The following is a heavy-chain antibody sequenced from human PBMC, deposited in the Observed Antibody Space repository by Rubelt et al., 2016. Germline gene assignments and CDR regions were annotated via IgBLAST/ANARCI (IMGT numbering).Heavy chain of an antibody. CDR1: GGSFSGYY. CDR2: INHSGST. V-gene: IGHV4-34*01. CDR3: ARSPLPDYDLPGL. Sequence: QVQLQQWGAGLLKPSETLSLTCAVYGGSFSGYYWSWIRQPPGKGLEWIGEINHSGSTNYNPSLKSRVTISVDTSKNQFSLKPRSVTAAETAVYYCARSPLPDYDLPGLWGQGTLVTVSS. J-gene: IGHJ4*02. D-gene: IGHD4-17*01.